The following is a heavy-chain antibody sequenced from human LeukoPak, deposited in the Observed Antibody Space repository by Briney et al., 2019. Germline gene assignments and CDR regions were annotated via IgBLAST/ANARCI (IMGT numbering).Heavy chain of an antibody. J-gene: IGHJ4*02. CDR3: ASDIVVVPAAN. CDR1: GFTFSSYA. V-gene: IGHV3-30-3*01. D-gene: IGHD2-2*01. Sequence: PGGSLRLSCAASGFTFSSYAMHWVRQAPGKGPEWVTVISYDGSNKYYADSVKGRFTISRDNAKNSLYLQMNSLRAEDTAVYYCASDIVVVPAANWGQGTLVTVSS. CDR2: ISYDGSNK.